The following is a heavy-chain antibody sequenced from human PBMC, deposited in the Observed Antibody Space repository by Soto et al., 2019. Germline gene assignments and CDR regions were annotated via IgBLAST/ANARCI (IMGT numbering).Heavy chain of an antibody. Sequence: QVQLVESGGGVVQPGRSLRLSCAASGFTFSSYGMHWVRQAPGKGLEWVAVISYDGSNKYYADSVKGRFTISRDNSKNTLYLQMHSLRAEDTAVYYCAKWGYDFWSGYYALDYWGQGALVTVSS. J-gene: IGHJ4*02. D-gene: IGHD3-3*01. V-gene: IGHV3-30*18. CDR1: GFTFSSYG. CDR3: AKWGYDFWSGYYALDY. CDR2: ISYDGSNK.